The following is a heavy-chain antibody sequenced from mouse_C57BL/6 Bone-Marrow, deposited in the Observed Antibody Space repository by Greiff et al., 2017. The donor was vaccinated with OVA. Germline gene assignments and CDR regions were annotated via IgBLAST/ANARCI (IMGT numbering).Heavy chain of an antibody. V-gene: IGHV1-69*01. Sequence: QVQLQQPGAELVMPGASVKLSCKASGYTFTSYWMHWVKQRPGQGLEWIGEIDPSDSYTNYNQKFKGKSTLTVDKSSSTAYMQLSSLKSEDSAVYYCARNGDYDFDYWGQGTTLTVSS. J-gene: IGHJ2*01. CDR2: IDPSDSYT. D-gene: IGHD4-1*01. CDR1: GYTFTSYW. CDR3: ARNGDYDFDY.